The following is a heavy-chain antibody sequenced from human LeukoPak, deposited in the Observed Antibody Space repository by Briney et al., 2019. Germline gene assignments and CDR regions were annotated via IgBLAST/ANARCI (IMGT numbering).Heavy chain of an antibody. CDR1: GYTFTGYY. CDR2: INPNSGGT. CDR3: ARERGNYDILTDYYEGNGFDP. J-gene: IGHJ5*02. Sequence: ASVKVSCKASGYTFTGYYMHWVRQAPGQGLEWMGWINPNSGGTNYAQKFQGRVTMTRDTSISTAYMELTRLRSDDTAVYYCARERGNYDILTDYYEGNGFDPWGQGTLVTVSS. V-gene: IGHV1-2*02. D-gene: IGHD3-9*01.